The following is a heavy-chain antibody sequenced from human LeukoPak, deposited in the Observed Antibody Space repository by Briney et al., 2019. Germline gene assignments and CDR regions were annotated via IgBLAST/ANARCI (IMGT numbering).Heavy chain of an antibody. D-gene: IGHD3/OR15-3a*01. CDR1: GGTFSSYA. Sequence: WGSVKVSCKASGGTFSSYAMSWVRQAPGQGLEWMGGMITIFGTANYAQKFQGRVTITKDESTSTAYMELSTLRSEDTAVYHCAVDAQPADYWGQGTLVTVSS. J-gene: IGHJ4*02. CDR2: MITIFGTA. V-gene: IGHV1-69*05. CDR3: AVDAQPADY.